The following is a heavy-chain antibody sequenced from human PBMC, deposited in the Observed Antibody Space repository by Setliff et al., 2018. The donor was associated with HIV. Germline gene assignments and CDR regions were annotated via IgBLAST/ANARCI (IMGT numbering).Heavy chain of an antibody. D-gene: IGHD6-19*01. CDR2: IYYSGST. Sequence: SETLSLTCTVSGGSSSSSYYWGWIRQPPGKGLEWIGSIYYSGSTYYNPSLTSRLTISVDTSKNQFSLKLSSVTAADTAVYYCARSGSGWYEGGYYFDLWGQGTLVTVSS. V-gene: IGHV4-39*01. CDR1: GGSSSSSYY. CDR3: ARSGSGWYEGGYYFDL. J-gene: IGHJ4*02.